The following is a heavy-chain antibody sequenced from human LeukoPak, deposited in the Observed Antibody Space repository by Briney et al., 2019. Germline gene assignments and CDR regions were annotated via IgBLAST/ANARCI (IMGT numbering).Heavy chain of an antibody. Sequence: SETLSFTCTVSGGSISSYYWSWIQQPPGKGLEWIGYIYYSGSTNYNPSLKSRVTISVDTSKNQFSLKLSSVTAADTAVYYCARDESGYDSAPYYYGMDVWGQGTTVTVSS. V-gene: IGHV4-59*01. CDR2: IYYSGST. D-gene: IGHD5-12*01. CDR3: ARDESGYDSAPYYYGMDV. J-gene: IGHJ6*02. CDR1: GGSISSYY.